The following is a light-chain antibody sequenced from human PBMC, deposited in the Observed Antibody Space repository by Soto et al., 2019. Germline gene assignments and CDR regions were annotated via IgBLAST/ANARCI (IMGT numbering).Light chain of an antibody. V-gene: IGKV3-11*01. CDR3: QQRDDLYT. Sequence: EIVLTQSPATLYLSPGARATLSCRASQFVTNNVAWYQQKPGQVPRLLSSDGSNRASGIPARFVGSVSGTDCTLTVTGLQPADFAVYFCQQRDDLYTFGQGTKLQIK. CDR2: DGS. CDR1: QFVTNN. J-gene: IGKJ2*01.